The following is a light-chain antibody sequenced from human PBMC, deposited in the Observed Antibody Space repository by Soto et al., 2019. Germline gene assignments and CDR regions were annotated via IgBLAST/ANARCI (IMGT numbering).Light chain of an antibody. CDR3: KSFTTSDTYV. J-gene: IGLJ1*01. Sequence: QSALTQPASVSGSPGQSIAISCTGTSSDVGAYNYVSWYLQYPGKAPKLVIFDVSFRPSGVSNRFSGSKSGNTASLTISGLQAEDEADYYCKSFTTSDTYVFGTGNKLTVL. V-gene: IGLV2-14*01. CDR1: SSDVGAYNY. CDR2: DVS.